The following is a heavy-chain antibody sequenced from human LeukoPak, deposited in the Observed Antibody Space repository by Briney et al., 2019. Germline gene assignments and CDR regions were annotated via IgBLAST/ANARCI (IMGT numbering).Heavy chain of an antibody. V-gene: IGHV3-21*01. D-gene: IGHD6-13*01. J-gene: IGHJ3*02. CDR1: GFTFSSYA. CDR2: ISSSSSYI. CDR3: ARSYASSNLDAFVI. Sequence: GGSLRLSCAASGFTFSSYAMSWVRQAPGKGLEWVSSISSSSSYIYYADSVKGRFTISRDNAKNSLYLQMNSLRAEDTAVYYCARSYASSNLDAFVIWGQGTMVTVSS.